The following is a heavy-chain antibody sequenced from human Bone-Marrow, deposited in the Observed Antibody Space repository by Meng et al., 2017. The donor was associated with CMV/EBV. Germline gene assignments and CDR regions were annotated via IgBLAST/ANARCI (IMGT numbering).Heavy chain of an antibody. CDR2: MNPNSGNA. D-gene: IGHD6-13*01. Sequence: ASVKVSCKASGGTFSSYAISWVRQAPGQGLEWMGGMNPNSGNAGYAQKFQGRVTMTWNTSISTAYMELSSLRSGDTAVYYCARYSSIPFDFWGQGTLVTVSS. V-gene: IGHV1-8*02. CDR1: GGTFSSYA. CDR3: ARYSSIPFDF. J-gene: IGHJ4*02.